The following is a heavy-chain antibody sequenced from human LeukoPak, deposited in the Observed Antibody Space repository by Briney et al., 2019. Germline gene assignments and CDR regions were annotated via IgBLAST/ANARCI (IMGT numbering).Heavy chain of an antibody. J-gene: IGHJ4*02. CDR1: GYTLTELS. Sequence: ASVKVSCKVSGYTLTELSMHWVRQAPGKGLEWMGGFDPEDGETIYAQKFQGRVTMTEDTSTDTAYMELSSLRSEDTAVYYCATRTYGGNSEFFDFFDYWGQGTLVTVSS. D-gene: IGHD4-23*01. CDR3: ATRTYGGNSEFFDFFDY. V-gene: IGHV1-24*01. CDR2: FDPEDGET.